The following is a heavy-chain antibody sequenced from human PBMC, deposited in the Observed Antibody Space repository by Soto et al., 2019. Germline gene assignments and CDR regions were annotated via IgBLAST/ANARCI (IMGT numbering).Heavy chain of an antibody. CDR2: ICHSGST. D-gene: IGHD2-2*01. Sequence: QVQLQESGPGLVKPSETLSLTCTVSGGPVSSGSSCWGWIRQAPGKGLEWIGYICHSGSTNSNPSLKSRVTISVDTSKNQFSLNLNSVTAADTAVYYCTRAGDYVVVRAVDVWGQGTTVTVSS. J-gene: IGHJ6*02. CDR3: TRAGDYVVVRAVDV. CDR1: GGPVSSGSSC. V-gene: IGHV4-61*01.